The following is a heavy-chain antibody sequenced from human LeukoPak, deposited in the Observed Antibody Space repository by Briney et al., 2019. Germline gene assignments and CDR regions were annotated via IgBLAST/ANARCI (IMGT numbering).Heavy chain of an antibody. V-gene: IGHV4-34*01. CDR1: GGSFSGYY. CDR2: INHSGST. D-gene: IGHD1-1*01. Sequence: SETLSLTCAVYGGSFSGYYWSWIRQPPGKGLEWIGEINHSGSTNYNPSLKSRVTISVDTSKNQFSLKLSSVTAADTAVYYCARMNDYYFDYWGQGTLVTVSS. J-gene: IGHJ4*02. CDR3: ARMNDYYFDY.